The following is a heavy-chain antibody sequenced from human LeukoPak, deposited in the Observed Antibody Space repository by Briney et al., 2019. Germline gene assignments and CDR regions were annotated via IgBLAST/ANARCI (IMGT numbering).Heavy chain of an antibody. CDR3: ARGFPPYDYVWGSYRLYYFDY. Sequence: SETLSLTCTVSGGSISSSSYYWGWIRQPPGKGLEWIGSIYYSGSTYYNPSPRSRVTISVDTSKNQFSLKLSSVTAADTAVYYCARGFPPYDYVWGSYRLYYFDYWGQGTLVTVSS. CDR1: GGSISSSSYY. V-gene: IGHV4-39*07. J-gene: IGHJ4*02. CDR2: IYYSGST. D-gene: IGHD3-16*02.